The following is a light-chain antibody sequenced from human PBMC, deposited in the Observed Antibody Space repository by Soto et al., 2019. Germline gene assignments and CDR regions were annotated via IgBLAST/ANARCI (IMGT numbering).Light chain of an antibody. CDR2: DVS. Sequence: QSALTQPASVSGSPGQSITISCTGTSSDVGGYNYGSWDQHHPGKAPKLIIYDVSNQPSGVSIRFSGSKSDNTASLTISGLQPEDEADYHCSSYTTSNTRQIVFGTGPKLTVL. CDR1: SSDVGGYNY. V-gene: IGLV2-14*03. J-gene: IGLJ1*01. CDR3: SSYTTSNTRQIV.